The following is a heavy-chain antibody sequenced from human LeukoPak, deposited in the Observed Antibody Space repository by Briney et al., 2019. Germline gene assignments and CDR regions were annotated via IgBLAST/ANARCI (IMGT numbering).Heavy chain of an antibody. V-gene: IGHV4-34*01. Sequence: PSETLSLTCAVYGGSFSGYYWSWIRQPPGKGLEWIGEINHSGSTNYNPSLKSRVTISVDTSKNQFSLKLSSVTAADTAVYYCARDGFRRYSYGLGGNWFDPWGQGTLVTVSS. D-gene: IGHD3-10*01. CDR1: GGSFSGYY. CDR2: INHSGST. CDR3: ARDGFRRYSYGLGGNWFDP. J-gene: IGHJ5*02.